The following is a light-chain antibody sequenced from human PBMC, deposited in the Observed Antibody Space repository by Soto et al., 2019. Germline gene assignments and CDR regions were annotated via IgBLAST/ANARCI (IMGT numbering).Light chain of an antibody. CDR3: SSYTNSDTWV. CDR2: IDD. Sequence: QSVLTQPPSLSGTPGQRVTISCSGSTSNIAGNTVHWYQHLPETAPKLLIYIDDQRPSGVSSRFSGSKSGNTASLTISGLQAEDEADYYCSSYTNSDTWVFGGGTKLTVL. V-gene: IGLV1-44*01. CDR1: TSNIAGNT. J-gene: IGLJ3*02.